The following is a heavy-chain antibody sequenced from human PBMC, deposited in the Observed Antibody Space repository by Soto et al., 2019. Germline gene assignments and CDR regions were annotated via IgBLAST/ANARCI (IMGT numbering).Heavy chain of an antibody. J-gene: IGHJ6*02. V-gene: IGHV1-2*06. CDR3: AREGPPTHYVMDV. CDR1: GYTFSDYY. CDR2: INPNGGVA. Sequence: GASVKVSCKASGYTFSDYYIHWVRQAPGQGLEWMGRINPNGGVAGYAQKFQGRVTLTWDTSISTAYMDLSRLRSDDTALFYCAREGPPTHYVMDVWGQGTTVTVSS.